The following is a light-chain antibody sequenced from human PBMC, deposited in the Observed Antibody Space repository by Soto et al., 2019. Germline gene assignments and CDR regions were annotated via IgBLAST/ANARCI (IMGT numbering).Light chain of an antibody. J-gene: IGKJ1*01. Sequence: EIVMTQSPATLSVSPGERVTFSCRASQSVTSNLAWYQHKPGQAPRLLVYGASAGATGIPARFSGSGSGTEFTLTINSLQSEDFAIYYCQQFIDGWTFGQGTKVDIK. CDR3: QQFIDGWT. CDR2: GAS. V-gene: IGKV3-15*01. CDR1: QSVTSN.